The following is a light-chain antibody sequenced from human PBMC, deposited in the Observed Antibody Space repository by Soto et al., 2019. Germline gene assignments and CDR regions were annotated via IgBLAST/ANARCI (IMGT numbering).Light chain of an antibody. CDR3: QQYNNWAPWT. V-gene: IGKV3-15*01. Sequence: EIVMTQSPATLSVSPGERATLSCRASQSVSSNLASYQQKPGQAPRLLIYGASTRATGIPARFSGSGSGTEFTLTLSSLQSEDFAVYYCQQYNNWAPWTFGQGTKVEIK. CDR2: GAS. J-gene: IGKJ1*01. CDR1: QSVSSN.